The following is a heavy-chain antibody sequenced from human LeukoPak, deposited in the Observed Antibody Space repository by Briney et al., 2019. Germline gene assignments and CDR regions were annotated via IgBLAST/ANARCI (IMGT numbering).Heavy chain of an antibody. D-gene: IGHD4-17*01. CDR3: ARDRGYGDYGDFDY. CDR2: IIPIFGTA. Sequence: SVKVSCKASGGTFISYAISWVRQAPGQGLEWMGRIIPIFGTANYAQKFQGRVTITTDESTSTAYMELSSLRSEDTAVYYCARDRGYGDYGDFDYWGQGTLVTVSS. V-gene: IGHV1-69*05. J-gene: IGHJ4*02. CDR1: GGTFISYA.